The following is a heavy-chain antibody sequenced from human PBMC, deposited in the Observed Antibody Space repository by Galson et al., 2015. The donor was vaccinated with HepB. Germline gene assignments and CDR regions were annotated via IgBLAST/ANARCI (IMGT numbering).Heavy chain of an antibody. V-gene: IGHV3-7*01. CDR3: TRRAGVL. J-gene: IGHJ4*02. CDR1: GFSISTYW. CDR2: IKPDGSEN. Sequence: SLRLSCAVSGFSISTYWMTWARQAPGKGLECVAHIKPDGSENYYVDSVKGRFTISRDNARNSLYLQMNSLRAEDTAVYFCTRRAGVLWGQGTLVTVSS. D-gene: IGHD3-10*01.